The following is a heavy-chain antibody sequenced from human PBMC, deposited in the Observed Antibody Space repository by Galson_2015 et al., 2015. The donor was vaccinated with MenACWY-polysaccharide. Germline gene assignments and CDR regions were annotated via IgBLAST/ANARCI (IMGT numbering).Heavy chain of an antibody. CDR3: AKDRPLRGLSVFYYGMDV. V-gene: IGHV3-30*18. CDR1: GFIFSDYA. CDR2: ISYDGSNK. J-gene: IGHJ6*02. Sequence: SLRLSCAVSGFIFSDYAIHWVRQAPGKGLEWLAVISYDGSNKYYLESVKGRFTISRDNSKDMVYLHMNSLRGGDTAVYFCAKDRPLRGLSVFYYGMDVWGRGTTVIVSS. D-gene: IGHD3-10*01.